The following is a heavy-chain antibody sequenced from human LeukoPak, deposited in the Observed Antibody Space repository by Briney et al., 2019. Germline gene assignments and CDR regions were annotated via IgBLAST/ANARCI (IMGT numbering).Heavy chain of an antibody. CDR3: AKDAQRGFDYSNSLEH. Sequence: GGSLRLSCATSGFTFSHYGMHWVRQAPGKGLEWVAVIWNDGSNKYYGDSVKGRFTISRDNSKNTLYLQMNSLTVVDTAVYYCAKDAQRGFDYSNSLEHWGQGTLVTVSS. V-gene: IGHV3-33*06. CDR2: IWNDGSNK. D-gene: IGHD4-11*01. J-gene: IGHJ5*02. CDR1: GFTFSHYG.